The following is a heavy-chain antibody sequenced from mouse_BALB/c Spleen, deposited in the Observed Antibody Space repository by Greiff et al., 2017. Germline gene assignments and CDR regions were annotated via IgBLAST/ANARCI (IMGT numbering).Heavy chain of an antibody. J-gene: IGHJ4*01. CDR2: ISYSGSA. Sequence: VQLKQSGPSLVKPSQTLPLTCSLTGDSITSGYWNWIRKFPGNKLEYMGYISYSGSANYTPSLKSRISITRDTSTNQSYLQLNSVTTEDTATYYCARYRTGNHDIEYWGQGTSVTVSS. CDR1: GDSITSGY. CDR3: ARYRTGNHDIEY. V-gene: IGHV3-8*02. D-gene: IGHD2-1*01.